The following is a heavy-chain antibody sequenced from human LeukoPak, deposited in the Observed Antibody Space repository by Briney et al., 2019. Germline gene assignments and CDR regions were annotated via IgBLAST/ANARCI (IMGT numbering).Heavy chain of an antibody. V-gene: IGHV3-9*01. D-gene: IGHD6-13*01. CDR2: ISWNSGSI. J-gene: IGHJ4*02. CDR3: AKDIAAAGNFDY. CDR1: GLTFDDYA. Sequence: GRSLRLSCAASGLTFDDYAMHWVRQAPGKGLEWVSGISWNSGSIGYADSVKGRFTISRDNAKNPLYLQMNSLRAEDTASYYCAKDIAAAGNFDYWGRGTLVTVSS.